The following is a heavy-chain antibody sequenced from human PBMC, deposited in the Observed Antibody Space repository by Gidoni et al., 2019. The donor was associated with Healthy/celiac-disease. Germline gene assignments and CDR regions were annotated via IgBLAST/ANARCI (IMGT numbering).Heavy chain of an antibody. J-gene: IGHJ5*02. V-gene: IGHV4-34*01. Sequence: QVQLQQWGAGLLKPSETLSLTCPVYDGSFSGYYWSWIRQPPGKGLEWIGEINHRGSTNYNPSLKSGVTISVDTSKNQFSLKLSSVTAADTAVYYCARGAMTTVMFWDYNWFDPWGQGTLVTVSS. CDR2: INHRGST. CDR1: DGSFSGYY. D-gene: IGHD4-4*01. CDR3: ARGAMTTVMFWDYNWFDP.